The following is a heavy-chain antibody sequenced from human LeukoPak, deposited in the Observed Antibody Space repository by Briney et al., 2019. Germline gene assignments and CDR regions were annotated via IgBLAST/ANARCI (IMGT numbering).Heavy chain of an antibody. J-gene: IGHJ4*02. D-gene: IGHD6-19*01. CDR1: GFSFSNYG. CDR3: AIVRSGWFYDD. V-gene: IGHV3-23*01. Sequence: GGSLRLSCAASGFSFSNYGMNWVRQAPGKGLEWVSGITGNGGTTYYADSVKGRFTISRDNSRNTVYLQMNSLRAEDTAVYYCAIVRSGWFYDDWGQGTLVTVSS. CDR2: ITGNGGTT.